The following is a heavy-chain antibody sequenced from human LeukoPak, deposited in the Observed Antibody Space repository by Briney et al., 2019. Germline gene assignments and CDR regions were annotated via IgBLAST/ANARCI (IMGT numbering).Heavy chain of an antibody. CDR1: GGSFSGYY. Sequence: SETLSLTCAVYGGSFSGYYWNWIRQPPGKGLEWIGEINQSGSTNYNPSLKSRVTISFDTSKNQFSLKLSSVTAADTAVYYRASRKLGNDYWGQGTLVTVSS. CDR3: ASRKLGNDY. D-gene: IGHD7-27*01. CDR2: INQSGST. J-gene: IGHJ4*02. V-gene: IGHV4-34*01.